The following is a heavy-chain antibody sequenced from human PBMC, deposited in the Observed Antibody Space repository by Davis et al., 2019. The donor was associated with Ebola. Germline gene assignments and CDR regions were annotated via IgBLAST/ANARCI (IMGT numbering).Heavy chain of an antibody. CDR2: IIPILGIA. V-gene: IGHV1-69*04. CDR1: GGTFSSYA. Sequence: SVKVSCKASGGTFSSYAISWVRQAPGQGLEWMGRIIPILGIANYAQKFQGRVTITADKSTSTAYMELSSLRSEDTAVYYCARDLNYYDSSGYYYHYGMDVWGQGTTVTVSS. D-gene: IGHD3-22*01. CDR3: ARDLNYYDSSGYYYHYGMDV. J-gene: IGHJ6*02.